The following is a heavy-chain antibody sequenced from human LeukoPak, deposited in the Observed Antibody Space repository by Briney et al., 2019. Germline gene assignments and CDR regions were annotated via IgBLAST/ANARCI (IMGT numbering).Heavy chain of an antibody. J-gene: IGHJ4*02. CDR3: VKDRDCSSTGCYVFAN. CDR2: ISGDGEST. Sequence: GGSLRLSCAASGVTLRNYAMTWVRQAPGKGLQWVSVISGDGESTYYADSVRGRFNISRDNSKNTMYLQMNNLRAEDTAIYYCVKDRDCSSTGCYVFANWGQGTLVTVSS. D-gene: IGHD2-2*01. CDR1: GVTLRNYA. V-gene: IGHV3-23*01.